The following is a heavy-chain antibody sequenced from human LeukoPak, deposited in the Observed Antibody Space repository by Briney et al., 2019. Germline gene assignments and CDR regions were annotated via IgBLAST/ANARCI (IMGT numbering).Heavy chain of an antibody. Sequence: GGSLRLSCAASGFTFSSYGMHWVRQAPGKGLEWVAFIRYDGSNKYYADSVKGRFTISRDNSKNTLYLQMNSLRAEDTAVYYCAKTLAAARTYYFDYWGQGTLVTVSS. CDR1: GFTFSSYG. J-gene: IGHJ4*02. CDR3: AKTLAAARTYYFDY. CDR2: IRYDGSNK. D-gene: IGHD6-13*01. V-gene: IGHV3-30*02.